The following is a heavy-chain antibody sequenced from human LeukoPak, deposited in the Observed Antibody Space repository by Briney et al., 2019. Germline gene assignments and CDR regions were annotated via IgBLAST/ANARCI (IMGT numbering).Heavy chain of an antibody. D-gene: IGHD3-3*01. V-gene: IGHV3-66*01. CDR1: GFTVSNNY. CDR3: AKTHSQYYDFWSGPDAFDI. Sequence: GGSLRLSCAASGFTVSNNYMTWVRQAPGKGLEWVSLIYSGGSTYYADFVKGRFTISRDNSKNTVYLQMNSLRAEDTAVYYCAKTHSQYYDFWSGPDAFDIWGQGTMVTVSS. J-gene: IGHJ3*02. CDR2: IYSGGST.